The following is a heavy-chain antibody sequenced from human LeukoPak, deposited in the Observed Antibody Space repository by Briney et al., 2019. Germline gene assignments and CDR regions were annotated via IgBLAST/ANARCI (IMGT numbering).Heavy chain of an antibody. V-gene: IGHV4-59*01. D-gene: IGHD2-15*01. CDR2: IYYSGST. J-gene: IGHJ4*02. CDR3: ARAKGYCSGGSCYFDY. CDR1: GGSICSYY. Sequence: SETLSLTCTVSGGSICSYYWSWIRQPPGKGLEWIGYIYYSGSTNYNPSLKSRVTISVDTSKNQFSLKLSSVTAADTAVYYCARAKGYCSGGSCYFDYWGQGTLVTVSS.